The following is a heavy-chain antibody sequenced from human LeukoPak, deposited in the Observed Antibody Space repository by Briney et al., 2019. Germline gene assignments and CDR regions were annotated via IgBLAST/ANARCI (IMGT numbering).Heavy chain of an antibody. J-gene: IGHJ4*02. Sequence: SETLSLTCAVYVGPFSGYYWSWIRQPPGKGLEWIGEINHSGSTNYNPSLKSRVTISVDTSKNQFSLKLSSATAADTAVYYCARDPRFPTSPNYYGSGSYLDYWGQGNLVTVSS. CDR3: ARDPRFPTSPNYYGSGSYLDY. V-gene: IGHV4-34*01. CDR1: VGPFSGYY. CDR2: INHSGST. D-gene: IGHD3-10*01.